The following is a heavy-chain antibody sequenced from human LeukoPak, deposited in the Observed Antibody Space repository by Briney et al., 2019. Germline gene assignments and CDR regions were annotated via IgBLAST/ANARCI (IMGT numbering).Heavy chain of an antibody. V-gene: IGHV4-61*02. CDR3: ARERDDFWSGYYPNDY. CDR1: GGSISCGSYH. Sequence: SETLSLTCTVSGGSISCGSYHWSWIRQPAGKGLEWIGRIYTSGSTNYNPSLKSRVTISVDTSKNQYSLKLSSVTAADTAVYYCARERDDFWSGYYPNDYWGQGTLVTVSS. CDR2: IYTSGST. D-gene: IGHD3-3*01. J-gene: IGHJ4*02.